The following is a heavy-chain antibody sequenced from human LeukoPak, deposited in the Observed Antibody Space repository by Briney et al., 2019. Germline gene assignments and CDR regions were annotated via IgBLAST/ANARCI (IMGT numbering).Heavy chain of an antibody. J-gene: IGHJ4*02. Sequence: PGGSLRLSCAASGFTVSSNYMSWVRQAPGKGLEWVSVIYSGGSTYYADSVKARFTISRDNSKNTLYLQMNSLRAEDTAVYYCARVISGPDFDYWGQGTLVTVSS. V-gene: IGHV3-66*01. CDR3: ARVISGPDFDY. CDR2: IYSGGST. D-gene: IGHD1-26*01. CDR1: GFTVSSNY.